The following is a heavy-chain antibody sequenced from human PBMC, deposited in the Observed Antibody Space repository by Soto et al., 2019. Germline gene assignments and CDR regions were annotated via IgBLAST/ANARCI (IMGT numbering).Heavy chain of an antibody. CDR3: ARWSDNKVVDP. D-gene: IGHD1-1*01. CDR1: GFTFRRHG. Sequence: QVQLVESGGGVVQPGRSLRLSCEASGFTFRRHGMHWVRQAPGKGLEWLAVIWYDGNEKYYADSVKGRFTISRDNSKNTLYLQMSSLTVDDTAVYYCARWSDNKVVDPWGQGTVVTV. V-gene: IGHV3-33*01. J-gene: IGHJ5*02. CDR2: IWYDGNEK.